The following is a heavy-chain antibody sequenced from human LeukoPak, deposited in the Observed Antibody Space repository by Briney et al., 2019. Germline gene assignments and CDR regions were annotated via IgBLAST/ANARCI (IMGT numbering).Heavy chain of an antibody. D-gene: IGHD7-27*01. J-gene: IGHJ6*03. CDR2: ISSSSSYI. CDR3: ARVSWVDYYYMGV. V-gene: IGHV3-21*01. CDR1: GFTFSSYS. Sequence: GGSLRLSCAASGFTFSSYSMNWVRQAPGKGLEWVSSISSSSSYIYYADSVKGRFTISRDNAKNSLYLQMNSLRAEDTAVYYCARVSWVDYYYMGVWGKGTTVTVSS.